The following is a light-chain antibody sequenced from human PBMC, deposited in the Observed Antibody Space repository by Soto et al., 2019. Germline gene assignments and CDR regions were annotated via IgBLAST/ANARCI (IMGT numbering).Light chain of an antibody. V-gene: IGLV2-14*01. CDR1: SSDVGGYNY. J-gene: IGLJ1*01. CDR2: DVS. CDR3: SSYTNRGTLDI. Sequence: QAASVSGSPGQSITISCTGTSSDVGGYNYVSWYQQHPGKAPKLMIYDVSDRPSGVSNRFSGSKSGNTASLTISGLQAEDEADYYCSSYTNRGTLDIFGTGTKLTVL.